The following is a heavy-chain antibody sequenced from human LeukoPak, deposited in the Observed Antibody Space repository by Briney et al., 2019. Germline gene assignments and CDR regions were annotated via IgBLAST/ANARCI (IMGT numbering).Heavy chain of an antibody. J-gene: IGHJ6*03. CDR1: GGSISSYY. CDR2: IYYSGST. D-gene: IGHD3-10*01. Sequence: SETLSLTCTVSGGSISSYYWSWIRQPPGKGLEWIGYIYYSGSTNYNPSLKSRVTISVDTSKNQFSLKLSSVTAADTAVYYCARDRGLLWFGELFPYYMDVWGKGTTVTVSS. V-gene: IGHV4-59*12. CDR3: ARDRGLLWFGELFPYYMDV.